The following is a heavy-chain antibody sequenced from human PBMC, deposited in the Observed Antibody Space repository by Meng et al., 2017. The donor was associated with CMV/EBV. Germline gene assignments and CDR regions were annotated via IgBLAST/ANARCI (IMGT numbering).Heavy chain of an antibody. D-gene: IGHD1-14*01. J-gene: IGHJ4*02. CDR1: GGSISSGDYY. V-gene: IGHV4-30-4*08. Sequence: QVQLQEAGPGLVKPSQTLSLTCTVSGGSISSGDYYWSWIRQPPGKGLEWIGYIYYSGSTYYNPSLKSRVTISVDTSKNQFSLKVSSVTAADTAVYYCARVTSRVAGAFDYWGQGTLVTVSS. CDR3: ARVTSRVAGAFDY. CDR2: IYYSGST.